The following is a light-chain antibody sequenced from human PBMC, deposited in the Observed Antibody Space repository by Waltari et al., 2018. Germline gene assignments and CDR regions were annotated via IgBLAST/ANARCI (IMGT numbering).Light chain of an antibody. CDR2: TNS. V-gene: IGLV1-44*01. CDR3: AAWDDSLNGWV. J-gene: IGLJ3*02. Sequence: QSVLTQPPSASGTPGQRVTISCSGSFSSIGGNAVNWYQQLPGTAPKLLIYTNSQRPSVVPDRFSGSKSGTSAALVISGLQSEDEADYYCAAWDDSLNGWVFGGGTKLTVL. CDR1: FSSIGGNA.